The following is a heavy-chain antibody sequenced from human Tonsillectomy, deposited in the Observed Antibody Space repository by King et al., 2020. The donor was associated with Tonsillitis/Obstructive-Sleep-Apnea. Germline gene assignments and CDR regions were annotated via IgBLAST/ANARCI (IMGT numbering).Heavy chain of an antibody. V-gene: IGHV3-43*01. J-gene: IGHJ4*02. Sequence: LVQSGGVVVQPGESLRLSCAASGFTFHDYTMHWVRQAPEKGLEWVALISWDGGMTFYADSVKGRFTISRDNSKNSLYLQMNSLKTEDTAFYYCAKDMVHGVIMTGIFDYWGQGTLVTVSS. CDR1: GFTFHDYT. CDR2: ISWDGGMT. D-gene: IGHD3-10*01. CDR3: AKDMVHGVIMTGIFDY.